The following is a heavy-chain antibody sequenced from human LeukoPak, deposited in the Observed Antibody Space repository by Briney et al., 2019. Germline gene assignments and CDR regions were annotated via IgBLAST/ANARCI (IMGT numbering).Heavy chain of an antibody. Sequence: GGSLRLSCEASGFTLNKYWMHWVRQAPGKGLVWVSRITGDGSDIAYADSVKGRFTVSRDDAKNTLFLQMTSLRVEDTAIYYCARDAYTTTSNWLDPWGQGTLVTVSS. J-gene: IGHJ5*02. CDR3: ARDAYTTTSNWLDP. V-gene: IGHV3-74*01. CDR1: GFTLNKYW. CDR2: ITGDGSDI. D-gene: IGHD4-17*01.